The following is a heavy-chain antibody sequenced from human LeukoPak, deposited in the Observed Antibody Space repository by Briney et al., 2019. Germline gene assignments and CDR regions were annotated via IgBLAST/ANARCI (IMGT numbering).Heavy chain of an antibody. V-gene: IGHV1-2*02. D-gene: IGHD6-13*01. CDR2: INPNSGGT. J-gene: IGHJ5*02. CDR3: ARDPAADAGYSSSWYLGWFDP. Sequence: GASVKVSCKASGYTFTGYYMHWVRQAPGQGLEWMGWINPNSGGTNYAQKFQGRVTMTRDTSISTVYMELSRLRSDDTAVYYCARDPAADAGYSSSWYLGWFDPWGQGTLVTVSS. CDR1: GYTFTGYY.